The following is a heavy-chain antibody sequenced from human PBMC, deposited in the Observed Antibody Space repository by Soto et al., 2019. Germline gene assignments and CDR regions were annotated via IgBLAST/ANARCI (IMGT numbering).Heavy chain of an antibody. J-gene: IGHJ5*02. CDR3: AGRDRAGGTHSWFAP. V-gene: IGHV4-39*01. CDR1: GGYISSISFR. CDR2: IYYSGST. Sequence: PSETLSLTSTVAGGYISSISFRCGWIRQNPGKGLEWIGSIYYSGSTYYSPSLKSRVTISVDTSKNQFSLKLSSVTAADTAVYYCAGRDRAGGTHSWFAPWVQGTLVPGSS. D-gene: IGHD6-13*01.